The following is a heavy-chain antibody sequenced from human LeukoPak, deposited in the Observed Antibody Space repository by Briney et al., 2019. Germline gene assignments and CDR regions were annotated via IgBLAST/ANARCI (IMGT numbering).Heavy chain of an antibody. Sequence: PSETLSLTCTVSGGSISSYYWSWIRQPPGKGLEWIGYIYYSGSTNYNPSLKSRVTISVDTSKNQFSLKLSSVTAADTAVYYCAREPHGCSSTSCYGNWFDPWGQGTLVTVSS. D-gene: IGHD2-2*01. CDR1: GGSISSYY. V-gene: IGHV4-59*01. CDR3: AREPHGCSSTSCYGNWFDP. CDR2: IYYSGST. J-gene: IGHJ5*02.